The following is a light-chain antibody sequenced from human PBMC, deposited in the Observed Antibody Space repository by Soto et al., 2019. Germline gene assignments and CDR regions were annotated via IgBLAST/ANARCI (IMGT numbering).Light chain of an antibody. J-gene: IGKJ1*01. Sequence: DIQMTQSPSTLSAFVGDRVTITCRASQSIPNWVAWYQQKPGKAPKLLIYDASNLESGVPSRFSGGGSGTDFTLTVSSLQPDDFATYYCQQYNNYSPTFGQGTKV. CDR3: QQYNNYSPT. CDR1: QSIPNW. V-gene: IGKV1-5*01. CDR2: DAS.